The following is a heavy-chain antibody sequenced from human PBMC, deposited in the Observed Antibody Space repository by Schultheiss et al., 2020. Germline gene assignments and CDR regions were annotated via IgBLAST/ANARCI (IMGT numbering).Heavy chain of an antibody. CDR2: IYTSGST. J-gene: IGHJ4*02. V-gene: IGHV4-59*10. CDR1: GGSFSGYY. CDR3: ARVEAVAGPSDY. D-gene: IGHD6-19*01. Sequence: SETLSLTCAVYGGSFSGYYWSWIRQPAGKGLEWIGRIYTSGSTNYNPSLKSRVTISVDTSKNQFSLKLSSVTAADTAVYYCARVEAVAGPSDYWGQGTLVTVSS.